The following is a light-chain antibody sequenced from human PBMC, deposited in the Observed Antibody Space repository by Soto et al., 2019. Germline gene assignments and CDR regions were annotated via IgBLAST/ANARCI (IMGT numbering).Light chain of an antibody. V-gene: IGKV3-20*01. CDR2: GAS. Sequence: EIVLTQSPGTLSLSPGERATLSCRASQSVSSSYLAWYQQKPGQAPRLLIYGASSRATDIPDRFSGSGSGTDFTLTISRLEPEDFAVYYGQQYGSSLWSFGPGTKVDIK. CDR1: QSVSSSY. CDR3: QQYGSSLWS. J-gene: IGKJ3*01.